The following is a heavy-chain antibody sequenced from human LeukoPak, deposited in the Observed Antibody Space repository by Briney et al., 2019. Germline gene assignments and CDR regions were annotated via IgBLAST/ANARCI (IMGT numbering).Heavy chain of an antibody. Sequence: SETLSLTCTVSGGSISSYYWSWIRQSPGKGLEWIGYIYFTGITTYNSSLKSRVTISLDTSNNQFSLRLRSVTAADTAVYYCARDSGTTGEVKFDPWGQGTLVTVSS. CDR1: GGSISSYY. D-gene: IGHD3-10*01. CDR2: IYFTGIT. J-gene: IGHJ5*02. CDR3: ARDSGTTGEVKFDP. V-gene: IGHV4-59*01.